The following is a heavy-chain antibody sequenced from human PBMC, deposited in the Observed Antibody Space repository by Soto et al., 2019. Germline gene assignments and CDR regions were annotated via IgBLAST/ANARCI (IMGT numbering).Heavy chain of an antibody. J-gene: IGHJ6*02. V-gene: IGHV3-11*01. D-gene: IGHD2-2*01. Sequence: QVQLVESGGGLVRPGGSLRLSCAASGFTFNDFYMTWIRQAPGKGLEWVSYISSSAGTIYHADSVKGRFTISRDKDKKSLYLEMNNLRAEDTAVYYCARVQPVSGHYGMDVWGQGTTVTVSS. CDR2: ISSSAGTI. CDR3: ARVQPVSGHYGMDV. CDR1: GFTFNDFY.